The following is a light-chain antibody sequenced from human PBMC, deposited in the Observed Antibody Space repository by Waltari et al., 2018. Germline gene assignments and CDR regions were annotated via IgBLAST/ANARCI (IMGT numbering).Light chain of an antibody. J-gene: IGKJ4*01. CDR2: GAS. CDR1: QDLTNW. Sequence: IQVTQSPSSLSASVGDRVTITCRASQDLTNWVAWSPEKPGKAPNLLIYGASVLESGVPSRFSGSGSGTDFTLTISSLQPEDFATYYCQQLHSYPRAFGGGTKVESK. V-gene: IGKV1-16*01. CDR3: QQLHSYPRA.